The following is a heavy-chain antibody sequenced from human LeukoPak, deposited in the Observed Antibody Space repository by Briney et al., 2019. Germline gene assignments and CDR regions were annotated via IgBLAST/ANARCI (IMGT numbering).Heavy chain of an antibody. V-gene: IGHV1-2*02. CDR3: ARDRSRCGSYRDAFDI. Sequence: ASVKVSCKTSGYTFSDYYIHWVRQAPGQGLEWMGSINSNSGSTNYAQKFQGRVTITRDTSISTVYMELSGLRSDDTAVYYCARDRSRCGSYRDAFDIWGQGTMVTVS. CDR2: INSNSGST. D-gene: IGHD1-26*01. J-gene: IGHJ3*02. CDR1: GYTFSDYY.